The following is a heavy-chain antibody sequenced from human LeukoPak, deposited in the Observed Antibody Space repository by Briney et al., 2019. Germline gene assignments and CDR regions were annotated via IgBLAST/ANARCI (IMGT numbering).Heavy chain of an antibody. D-gene: IGHD3-10*01. CDR3: ARAFGSGRPDFDY. V-gene: IGHV4-34*01. CDR1: GESFSGYF. CDR2: INRNGTT. Sequence: SETLSLTCAVYGESFSGYFWSWIRQSPGKGLEWIGEINRNGTTNYNPSLKSRVTISIDTSKNQFSLKLSSVTAADTAVYYCARAFGSGRPDFDYWGQGTLVTVSS. J-gene: IGHJ4*02.